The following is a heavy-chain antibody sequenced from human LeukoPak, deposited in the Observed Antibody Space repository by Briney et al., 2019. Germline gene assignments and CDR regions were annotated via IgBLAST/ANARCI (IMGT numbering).Heavy chain of an antibody. Sequence: PSETLSLTCTVSGGSMKSYYWSWIRQPPGKGLEWIGYIYHTGGTNYSPSLKSRITISVDTSEDTFSLKLSSVTAADTAVYYCARAHSGSYYSPSPLFDYWGQGTLVTVSS. D-gene: IGHD1-26*01. CDR1: GGSMKSYY. V-gene: IGHV4-59*12. J-gene: IGHJ4*02. CDR3: ARAHSGSYYSPSPLFDY. CDR2: IYHTGGT.